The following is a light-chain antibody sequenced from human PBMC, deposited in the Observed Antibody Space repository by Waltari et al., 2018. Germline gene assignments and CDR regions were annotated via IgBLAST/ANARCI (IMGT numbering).Light chain of an antibody. Sequence: DLVLTQSPDSLTLSLGERATINCKSRQRLLSVPGNKRYLAWYQHKPGQPPKLLIYWASTREPGVPDRFSGSGSGTDFTLTITSLQAEDAAVYFCQQYYSTPSTFGQGTKLEIK. CDR3: QQYYSTPST. V-gene: IGKV4-1*01. CDR2: WAS. CDR1: QRLLSVPGNKRY. J-gene: IGKJ2*01.